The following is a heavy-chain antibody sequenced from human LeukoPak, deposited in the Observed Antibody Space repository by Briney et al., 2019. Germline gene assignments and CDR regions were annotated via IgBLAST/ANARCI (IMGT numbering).Heavy chain of an antibody. CDR3: AKEGIAATGTY. D-gene: IGHD6-13*01. J-gene: IGHJ4*02. V-gene: IGHV3-23*01. CDR1: GFTFSSFA. CDR2: ISGSGGST. Sequence: GGSLRLSCAASGFTFSSFAMNWVRQAPGKGLEWVSTISGSGGSTYYADSVKGRFTVSRDNSKNTLYLQMNSLRAEDTAVYFCAKEGIAATGTYWGQGTMVTVSS.